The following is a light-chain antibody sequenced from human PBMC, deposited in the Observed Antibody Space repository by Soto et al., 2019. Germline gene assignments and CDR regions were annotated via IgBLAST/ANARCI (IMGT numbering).Light chain of an antibody. CDR1: QSISSL. CDR3: HQSYGTPRT. CDR2: AAS. V-gene: IGKV1-39*01. J-gene: IGKJ1*01. Sequence: DIQMTQSPSSLSASVGDRVTITCRTGQSISSLLNWYQQKPGKAPKLLIYAASSLQSGVPSRFSGSGSGTDFTLTISSLQPEDFATYYCHQSYGTPRTFGQGTKVEIK.